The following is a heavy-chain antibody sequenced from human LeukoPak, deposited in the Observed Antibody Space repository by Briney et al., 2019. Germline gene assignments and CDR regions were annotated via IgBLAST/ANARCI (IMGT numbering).Heavy chain of an antibody. CDR3: ARVFRGAVTTNWFDL. CDR2: IYDDGTT. CDR1: GGSINGNY. J-gene: IGHJ5*02. V-gene: IGHV4-59*01. D-gene: IGHD4-17*01. Sequence: SETLSLTCSVSGGSINGNYWTWIRQPPGKGLEWIGYIYDDGTTNYNPSLESRLTTSIDRSASHFSLTLRSVTAADTAVYYCARVFRGAVTTNWFDLWGQGTLVSVSS.